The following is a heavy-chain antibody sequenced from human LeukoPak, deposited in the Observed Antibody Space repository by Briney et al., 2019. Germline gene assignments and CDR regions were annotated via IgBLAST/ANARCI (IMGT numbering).Heavy chain of an antibody. CDR2: IRYDGSNK. CDR3: ASYDFLGGWFDP. D-gene: IGHD3-3*01. J-gene: IGHJ5*02. V-gene: IGHV3-30*02. CDR1: GFTFSSYG. Sequence: GGSLRLSCAASGFTFSSYGMHWVRQAPGKGLEWVAFIRYDGSNKYNADSVKGRFTISRDNSKNTLYLQMNSLRAEDTAVYYCASYDFLGGWFDPWGQGTLVTVSS.